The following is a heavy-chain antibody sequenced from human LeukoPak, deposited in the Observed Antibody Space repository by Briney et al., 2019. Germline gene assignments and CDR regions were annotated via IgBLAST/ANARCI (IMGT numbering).Heavy chain of an antibody. J-gene: IGHJ4*02. CDR1: GGSISISSYY. CDR2: IYYSGST. V-gene: IGHV4-39*01. D-gene: IGHD1-1*01. Sequence: SETLSLTCTVSGGSISISSYYWGWIRQPPGKGQEWIGSIYYSGSTYYNPSLKSRVTISVDTSKNQFSLKLSSVTAADTAVYYCARHSTTDETMTPFDYWGQGTLVTVSS. CDR3: ARHSTTDETMTPFDY.